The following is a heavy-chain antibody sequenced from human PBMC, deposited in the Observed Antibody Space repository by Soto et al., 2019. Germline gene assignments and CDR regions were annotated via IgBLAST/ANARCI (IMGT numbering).Heavy chain of an antibody. D-gene: IGHD3-22*01. J-gene: IGHJ4*02. CDR3: AKGHSDSYSYDDY. CDR1: GFTFSFCA. CDR2: IRGNNGDT. V-gene: IGHV3-23*01. Sequence: EVQLLESGGGLVQPGGSLRLSCAASGFTFSFCAMSWVRQAPGKGLEWVSSIRGNNGDTYYADSVKGRFTISRDNSKNTLYLQMTSLRVEDTAVYYCAKGHSDSYSYDDYWGQGALVTVSS.